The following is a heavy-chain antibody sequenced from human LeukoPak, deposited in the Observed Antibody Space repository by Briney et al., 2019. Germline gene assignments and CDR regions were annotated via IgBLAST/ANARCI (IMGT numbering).Heavy chain of an antibody. CDR1: GFTFSSYS. CDR2: ISSSSSYI. CDR3: AKDFSPLRGYSYGDLVGDAFDI. Sequence: NPGGSLRLSCAASGFTFSSYSMNWVRQAPGKGLEWVSSISSSSSYIYYADSVKGRFTISRDNAKNSLYLQMNSLRAEDTAVYYCAKDFSPLRGYSYGDLVGDAFDIWGQGTMVTVSS. D-gene: IGHD5-18*01. V-gene: IGHV3-21*01. J-gene: IGHJ3*02.